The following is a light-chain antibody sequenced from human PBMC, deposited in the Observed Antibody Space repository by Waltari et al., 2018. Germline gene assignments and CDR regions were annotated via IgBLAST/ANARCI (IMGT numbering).Light chain of an antibody. CDR3: QQYFATPRT. Sequence: DIVMTQSPDSLAGSLGERATINCKSSQRVLYNSNNLNYLGWYQYKPGQPPKLLFYWASTRESGVPARFSGSESGTDFTLTISSLQAADLAVYYCQQYFATPRTFGQGTKVEIK. J-gene: IGKJ1*01. V-gene: IGKV4-1*01. CDR2: WAS. CDR1: QRVLYNSNNLNY.